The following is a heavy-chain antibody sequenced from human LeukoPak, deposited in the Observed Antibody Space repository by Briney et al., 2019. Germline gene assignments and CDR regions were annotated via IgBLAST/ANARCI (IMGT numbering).Heavy chain of an antibody. Sequence: PSETLSLTCTVSGGSISSSTYYWGWVRQPPGKGLEWIGSIYYSGTTYYNPSLKSRVTISVDTSKNQFSLKLSSVTAADTAVYYCARGRIVGALARWGQGTLVTVSS. D-gene: IGHD1-26*01. V-gene: IGHV4-39*01. CDR2: IYYSGTT. CDR1: GGSISSSTYY. J-gene: IGHJ4*02. CDR3: ARGRIVGALAR.